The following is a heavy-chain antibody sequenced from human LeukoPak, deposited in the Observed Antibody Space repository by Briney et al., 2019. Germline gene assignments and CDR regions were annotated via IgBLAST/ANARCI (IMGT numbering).Heavy chain of an antibody. D-gene: IGHD4-17*01. CDR1: GGSFSGYY. J-gene: IGHJ2*01. V-gene: IGHV4-34*01. Sequence: PSETLSLTCAVYGGSFSGYYWSWIRQPPGKGLEWTGEINHSGSTNYNPSLKSRVTISVDTSKNQFSLKLSSVTAADTAVYYCARGGLRRVYWYFDLWGRGTLVTVSS. CDR3: ARGGLRRVYWYFDL. CDR2: INHSGST.